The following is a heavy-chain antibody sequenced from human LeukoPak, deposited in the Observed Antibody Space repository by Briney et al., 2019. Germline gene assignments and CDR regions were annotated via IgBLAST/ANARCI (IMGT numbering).Heavy chain of an antibody. J-gene: IGHJ4*02. CDR1: GGTFSSYA. CDR2: IIPIFGTA. V-gene: IGHV1-69*13. Sequence: SVKVSCKASGGTFSSYAISWVRQAPGQGLEWMGGIIPIFGTANYAQKFQGRVTITADESTSTAYMELRSLRSDDTAVYFCARDPSNSSGYRIYFDYWGQGTLVTVSS. D-gene: IGHD3-22*01. CDR3: ARDPSNSSGYRIYFDY.